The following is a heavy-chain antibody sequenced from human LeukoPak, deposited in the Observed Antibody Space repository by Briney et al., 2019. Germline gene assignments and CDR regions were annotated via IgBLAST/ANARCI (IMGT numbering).Heavy chain of an antibody. CDR1: GFTFSSYE. D-gene: IGHD1-26*01. V-gene: IGHV3-48*03. CDR2: ISTSGTTE. CDR3: ARGEQLNYFAY. Sequence: GGSLRLSCAASGFTFSSYEMGWVRQAPGKGLEWVSYISTSGTTEKYADSVKGRFTISRDNAKNSLYQQMYSLRAEDTAVYYCARGEQLNYFAYWGQGALVTVSS. J-gene: IGHJ4*02.